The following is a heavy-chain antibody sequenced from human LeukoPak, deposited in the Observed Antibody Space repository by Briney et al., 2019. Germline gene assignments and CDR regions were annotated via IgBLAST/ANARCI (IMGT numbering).Heavy chain of an antibody. CDR2: INHSGST. Sequence: SETLSLTCAVYGGSFSGYYWSWLRQPPGKGLEWIGEINHSGSTNYNPSLKRRVTISVKTSNNQSSLKLGSVTAADPAVYYCARERRVVVPAVGARYYYYYMDVWGKGTTVTVSS. CDR1: GGSFSGYY. D-gene: IGHD2-2*01. V-gene: IGHV4-34*01. J-gene: IGHJ6*03. CDR3: ARERRVVVPAVGARYYYYYMDV.